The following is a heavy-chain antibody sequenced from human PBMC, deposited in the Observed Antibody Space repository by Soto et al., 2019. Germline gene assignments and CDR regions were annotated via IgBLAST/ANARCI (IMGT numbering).Heavy chain of an antibody. D-gene: IGHD2-2*01. J-gene: IGHJ6*02. CDR2: IIPIFGTA. Sequence: ASVKVSCKGSGGTFSSYAIRWVRQAHGQGLEWMGGIIPIFGTANYAQKFQGRVTITADKSTSTAYMELSSLRSEDTAVYYCAAALRGYCSSPSSLGGFYYYYGMGVSGQGTTVTVSS. CDR3: AAALRGYCSSPSSLGGFYYYYGMGV. V-gene: IGHV1-69*06. CDR1: GGTFSSYA.